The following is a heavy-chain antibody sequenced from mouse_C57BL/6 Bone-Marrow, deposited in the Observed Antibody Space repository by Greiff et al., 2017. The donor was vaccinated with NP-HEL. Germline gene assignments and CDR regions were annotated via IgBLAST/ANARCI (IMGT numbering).Heavy chain of an antibody. CDR3: AREGNWDWYYEG. CDR1: GYSFTDYN. V-gene: IGHV1-39*01. Sequence: VQLQQSGPELVKPGASVKISCKASGYSFTDYNMNWVKQSNGKSLEWIGVINPNYGTTSYNQKFKGKATLTVDQSSSTAYMQLNSLTSEDSAVDYGAREGNWDWYYEGWGTGTTVTVAS. CDR2: INPNYGTT. J-gene: IGHJ1*03. D-gene: IGHD4-1*01.